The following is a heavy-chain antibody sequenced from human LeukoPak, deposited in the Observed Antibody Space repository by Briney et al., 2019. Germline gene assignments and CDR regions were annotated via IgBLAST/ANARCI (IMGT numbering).Heavy chain of an antibody. CDR2: IYYSGST. D-gene: IGHD6-13*01. J-gene: IGHJ3*02. CDR3: ARSHPPAYSSSWIRSFDI. Sequence: SETLSLTCTVSGGSISSYYWSWIRQPPGKGLEWIGYIYYSGSTNYNPSLKSRVTISVDTSKNQFSLKLSSVTAADTAVYYCARSHPPAYSSSWIRSFDIWGQGTMDTVSS. V-gene: IGHV4-59*01. CDR1: GGSISSYY.